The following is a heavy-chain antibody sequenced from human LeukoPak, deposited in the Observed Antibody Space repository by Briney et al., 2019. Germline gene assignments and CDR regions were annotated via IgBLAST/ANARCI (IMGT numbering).Heavy chain of an antibody. V-gene: IGHV3-7*01. CDR1: GFEFNMFW. Sequence: GGSLRLSCAASGFEFNMFWMSWVRQAPGKGLEWVANIEEDGTETYYVDSVRGRFIISRDNAKQSVHLQMNSLRAEDSGLYYCARDLGPTYVFWAWGQGTRVTVSS. D-gene: IGHD3-10*02. J-gene: IGHJ3*01. CDR2: IEEDGTET. CDR3: ARDLGPTYVFWA.